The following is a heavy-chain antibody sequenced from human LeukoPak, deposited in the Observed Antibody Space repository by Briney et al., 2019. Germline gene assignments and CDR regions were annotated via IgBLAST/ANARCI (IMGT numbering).Heavy chain of an antibody. J-gene: IGHJ4*02. CDR1: GGSISSYY. Sequence: SETLSLTCTVSGGSISSYYWSWIRQPLGKGLEWIGDVYYSGSTNYNPSLKSRVSISVDTSKNQFSLKLSSVTAADTAVHYCARDPRGYSYGYSPGYFDYWGQGTLVTVSS. CDR3: ARDPRGYSYGYSPGYFDY. V-gene: IGHV4-59*13. CDR2: VYYSGST. D-gene: IGHD5-18*01.